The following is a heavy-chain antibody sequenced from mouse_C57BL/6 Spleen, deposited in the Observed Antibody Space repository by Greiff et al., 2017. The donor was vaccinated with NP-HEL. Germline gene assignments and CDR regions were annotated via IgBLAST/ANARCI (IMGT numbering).Heavy chain of an antibody. D-gene: IGHD1-1*01. J-gene: IGHJ1*03. V-gene: IGHV1-69*01. Sequence: QVQLQQPGAELVMPGASVKLSCKASGYTFTSYWMHWVKQRPGQGLEWIGEIDPSDSYTNYNQKFKGKSTLTVDKSSSTAYMQLSSLTSEDAAVYYCARWYYGSSSYWYFDVWGTGTTVTVSS. CDR3: ARWYYGSSSYWYFDV. CDR1: GYTFTSYW. CDR2: IDPSDSYT.